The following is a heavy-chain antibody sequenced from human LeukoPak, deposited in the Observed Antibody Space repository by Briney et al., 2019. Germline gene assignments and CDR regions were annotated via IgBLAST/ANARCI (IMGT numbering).Heavy chain of an antibody. V-gene: IGHV4-59*08. CDR3: ARASDYGDHGDY. J-gene: IGHJ4*02. CDR2: IYYSGST. Sequence: SETLSLTCTVSGGSISSYYWSWIRQPPGKGLEWIGYIYYSGSTNYNPSLKSRVTISVDTSKNQFSLKLSSVTAADTAVYYCARASDYGDHGDYWSQGTLVTVSS. D-gene: IGHD4-17*01. CDR1: GGSISSYY.